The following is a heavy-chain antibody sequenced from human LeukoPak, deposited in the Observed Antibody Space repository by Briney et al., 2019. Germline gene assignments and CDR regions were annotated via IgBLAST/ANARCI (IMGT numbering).Heavy chain of an antibody. CDR3: ARERMIGYYYYYMDV. J-gene: IGHJ6*03. D-gene: IGHD3-22*01. V-gene: IGHV3-66*02. CDR1: GFTFSSNY. Sequence: GGSLRLSCAASGFTFSSNYMSWVRQAPGKGLEWVSVIYSGGSTYHADSVKGRFTISRDNSKNTPYLQMNSLRAEDTAVYYCARERMIGYYYYYMDVWGKGTTVTVSS. CDR2: IYSGGST.